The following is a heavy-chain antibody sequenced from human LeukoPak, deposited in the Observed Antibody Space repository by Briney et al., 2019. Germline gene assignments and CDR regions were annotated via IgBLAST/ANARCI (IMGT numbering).Heavy chain of an antibody. Sequence: GGSLRLSCAASGFTFDNFAMNWVRQAPGKGLVWVSRINSDGSSTSYADSVKGRFTISRDNAKNTLYLQMNSLRAEDTAVYYCARSSEAVAYQGFDYWGQGTLVTVSS. V-gene: IGHV3-74*01. CDR1: GFTFDNFA. D-gene: IGHD6-19*01. CDR3: ARSSEAVAYQGFDY. J-gene: IGHJ4*02. CDR2: INSDGSST.